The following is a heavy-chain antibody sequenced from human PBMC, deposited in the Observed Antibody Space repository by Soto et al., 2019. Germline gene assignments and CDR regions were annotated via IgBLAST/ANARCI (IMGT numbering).Heavy chain of an antibody. CDR3: ARGPPRSSRAARPAYAFNRFDP. CDR1: GYTFTSYA. Sequence: ASVKVSCKASGYTFTSYAMHWVRQAPGQRLEWMGWINAGNGNTKYSQKFQGRVTITRDTSASTAYMELSSLRSEDTAVHYCARGPPRSSRAARPAYAFNRFDPWGQGISVTGSS. D-gene: IGHD6-6*01. CDR2: INAGNGNT. V-gene: IGHV1-3*01. J-gene: IGHJ5*02.